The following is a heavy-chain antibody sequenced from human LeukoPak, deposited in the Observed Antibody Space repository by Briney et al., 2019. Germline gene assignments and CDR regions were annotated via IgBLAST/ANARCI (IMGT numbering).Heavy chain of an antibody. V-gene: IGHV4-4*07. J-gene: IGHJ4*02. CDR1: GGSISSYY. D-gene: IGHD3-22*01. Sequence: SETLSLTCTVSGGSISSYYWSWIRQPAGKGLKWIGRIYTSGSTNYNPSLKSRVTISVDTSKNQFSLKLSSVTAADTAVYYCARGGGYDSSGYDFDYWGQGTLVTVSS. CDR2: IYTSGST. CDR3: ARGGGYDSSGYDFDY.